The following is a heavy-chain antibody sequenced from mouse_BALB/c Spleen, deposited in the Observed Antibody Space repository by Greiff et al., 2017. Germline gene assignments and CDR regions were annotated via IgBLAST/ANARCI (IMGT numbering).Heavy chain of an antibody. CDR2: IYPGNSDT. Sequence: EVQLQQSGTVLARPGASVKMSCKASGYTFTSYWMYWVKQRPGQGLEWIGAIYPGNSDTSYNQKFKGKAKLTAVTSTSTAYMELSSLTNEDSAVYYCTPLTGYYYAMDYWGQGTSVTVSS. J-gene: IGHJ4*01. CDR1: GYTFTSYW. D-gene: IGHD4-1*01. CDR3: TPLTGYYYAMDY. V-gene: IGHV1-5*01.